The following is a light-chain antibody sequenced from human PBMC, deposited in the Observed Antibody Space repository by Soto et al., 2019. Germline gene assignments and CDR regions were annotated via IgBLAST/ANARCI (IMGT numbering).Light chain of an antibody. Sequence: QSVLTQPPSVSGARGQRLTISCTGSSSNIGAGYDVHWYQQLPGTAPKLLIYANTARPSGVPARFSGSKSGTSASLAINGLQTEDEADYYCQSYDSSLRGSVFGTGTKLTVL. CDR3: QSYDSSLRGSV. CDR2: ANT. J-gene: IGLJ1*01. CDR1: SSNIGAGYD. V-gene: IGLV1-40*01.